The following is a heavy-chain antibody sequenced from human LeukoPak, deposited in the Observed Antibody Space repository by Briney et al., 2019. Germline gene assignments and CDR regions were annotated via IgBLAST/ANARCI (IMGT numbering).Heavy chain of an antibody. CDR1: GYTFTSYG. J-gene: IGHJ6*03. CDR3: ARGRGYYSDYYYMDV. D-gene: IGHD3-3*01. V-gene: IGHV1-18*01. CDR2: ISAYNGNT. Sequence: ASVKVSCKASGYTFTSYGISWVRQAPGQGLEWMGWISAYNGNTNYAQKLQGRVTMTRDTSTSTVYMELSSLRSEDTAVYYCARGRGYYSDYYYMDVWGKGTTVTISS.